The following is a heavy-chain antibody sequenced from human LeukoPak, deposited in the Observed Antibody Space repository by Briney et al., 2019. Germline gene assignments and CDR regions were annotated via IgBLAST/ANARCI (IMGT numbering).Heavy chain of an antibody. V-gene: IGHV3-11*04. CDR3: AREIRAVRGTAFDI. CDR1: GFTFSDHY. Sequence: GGPLRLSCAASGFTFSDHYMTWIRQTPGKGLEWVSYISSSGTTIYYADSVKGRFTISRDNAKNSLYLQMNSLRAEDTAVYYCAREIRAVRGTAFDIWGQGTMVTVSS. CDR2: ISSSGTTI. D-gene: IGHD6-6*01. J-gene: IGHJ3*02.